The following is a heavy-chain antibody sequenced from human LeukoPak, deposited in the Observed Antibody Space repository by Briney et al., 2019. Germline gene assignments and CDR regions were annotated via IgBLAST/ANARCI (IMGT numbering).Heavy chain of an antibody. D-gene: IGHD3-10*01. Sequence: GGSLRLSCAASGFTFSSYALQWVRPAPGKGLEGGAVLSFNGTITYYADSVKGRFTISRDNSKNTLYLQLNSLRAEDTAVYYCARDSTYYYDSGSSGPHYFGYWGQGTLVTVSS. J-gene: IGHJ4*02. CDR1: GFTFSSYA. V-gene: IGHV3-30*04. CDR3: ARDSTYYYDSGSSGPHYFGY. CDR2: LSFNGTIT.